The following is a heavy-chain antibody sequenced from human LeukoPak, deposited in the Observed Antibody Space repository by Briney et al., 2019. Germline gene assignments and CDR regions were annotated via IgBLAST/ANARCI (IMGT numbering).Heavy chain of an antibody. V-gene: IGHV3-9*01. J-gene: IGHJ4*02. D-gene: IGHD3-10*01. CDR2: ISWNSGSI. CDR1: GFTFDDYA. Sequence: GGSLRLSCAASGFTFDDYAMHWVRQAPGKGLEWVSGISWNSGSIGYADSVKGRFTISRDNAKNSLYLQMNSLRAEDTALYYCALLPNYWGQGTLVTVSS. CDR3: ALLPNY.